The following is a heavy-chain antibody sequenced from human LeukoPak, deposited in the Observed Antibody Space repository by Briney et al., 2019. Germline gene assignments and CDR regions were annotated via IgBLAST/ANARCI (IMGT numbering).Heavy chain of an antibody. D-gene: IGHD2-15*01. V-gene: IGHV3-21*01. CDR1: GFTFSSYS. J-gene: IGHJ4*02. CDR2: ISSSSSYI. CDR3: ARGGVGYCSGGSCYPDFGGSNDY. Sequence: GRSLRLSCAASGFTFSSYSMNWVRQAPGKGLEWVSSISSSSSYIYYADSVKGRFTISRDNAKNSLYLQMNSLRAEDTAVYYCARGGVGYCSGGSCYPDFGGSNDYWGQGTLVTVSS.